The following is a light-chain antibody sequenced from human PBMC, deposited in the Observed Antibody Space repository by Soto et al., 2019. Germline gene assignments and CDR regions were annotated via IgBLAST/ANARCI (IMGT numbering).Light chain of an antibody. CDR2: GAS. Sequence: EIVMTQSPATLSVSPGERVTLSCRASQSIGRNLAWYQQKPGQAHRLLIYGASSRATGIPDRFSGSGSGTDFTLTIRRLEPEDFAVYYCKQYGSSPLTFGGGTKVDIK. J-gene: IGKJ4*01. V-gene: IGKV3-20*01. CDR1: QSIGRN. CDR3: KQYGSSPLT.